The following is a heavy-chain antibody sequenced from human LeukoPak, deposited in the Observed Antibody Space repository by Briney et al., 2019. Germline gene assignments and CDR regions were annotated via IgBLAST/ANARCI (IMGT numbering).Heavy chain of an antibody. V-gene: IGHV3-74*01. J-gene: IGHJ5*02. Sequence: PGGSLRLSCVASGYTFSSAWMQWVRQAPGKGLMWVSRIKTDGSTDYADSVKGRFTISRDNAKNILYLQMNSLRAEDTAVYYCARDSPRTGPWGQGILVTVSS. CDR2: IKTDGST. CDR3: ARDSPRTGP. CDR1: GYTFSSAW. D-gene: IGHD1-1*01.